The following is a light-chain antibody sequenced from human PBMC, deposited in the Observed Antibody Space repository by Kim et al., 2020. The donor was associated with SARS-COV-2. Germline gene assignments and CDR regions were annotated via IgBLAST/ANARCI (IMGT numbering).Light chain of an antibody. J-gene: IGKJ1*01. V-gene: IGKV1-5*03. Sequence: PASVGDTLTITCLASEYVKNWLAWYQQKPGQVPKLLIEKASQLQSGVPARFSGSGYGTEFTLTITSLQPSDFGTYYCQQYHTHSTFGQGTKVDIK. CDR3: QQYHTHST. CDR1: EYVKNW. CDR2: KAS.